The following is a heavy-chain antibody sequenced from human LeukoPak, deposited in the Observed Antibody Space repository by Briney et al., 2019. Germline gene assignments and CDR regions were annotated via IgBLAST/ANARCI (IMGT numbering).Heavy chain of an antibody. CDR2: ISGSGGST. Sequence: GGSLRLSCAASGFTFSSYAMSWVRQAPGKGLEWVSAISGSGGSTYYADSVKGRFTISRDNSKNTLYLQMNSLRAEDTAVYYCARGRAYCGGDCYSPFFEYYYYGMDVWGQGTTVTVSS. D-gene: IGHD2-21*02. V-gene: IGHV3-23*01. J-gene: IGHJ6*02. CDR1: GFTFSSYA. CDR3: ARGRAYCGGDCYSPFFEYYYYGMDV.